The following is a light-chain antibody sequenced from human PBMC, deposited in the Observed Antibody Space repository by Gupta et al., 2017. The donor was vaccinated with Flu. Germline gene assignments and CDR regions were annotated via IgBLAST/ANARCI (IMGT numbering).Light chain of an antibody. CDR1: QSISSY. CDR2: AAS. Sequence: DIQMTHSPSSLSASVGDRVTITCLASQSISSYLNWYQQKPGKAPKLLIYAASSWQSGVPSRFSGSGSGTDFTLTISRLQPEDFASYYCKQGDSTPPYTFGQGTKLEIK. V-gene: IGKV1-39*01. J-gene: IGKJ2*01. CDR3: KQGDSTPPYT.